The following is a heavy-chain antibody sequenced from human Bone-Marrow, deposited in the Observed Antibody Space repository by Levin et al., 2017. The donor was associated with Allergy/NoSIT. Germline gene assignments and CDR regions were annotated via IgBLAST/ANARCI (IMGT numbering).Heavy chain of an antibody. J-gene: IGHJ5*02. CDR3: ARRQTFKSIFGVVTRRQLIKHHNWFDP. D-gene: IGHD3-3*01. Sequence: SGPTLVKPTQTLTLTCTFSGFSLSTSGVGVGWIRQPPGKALEWLALIYWDDDKRYSPSLKSRLTITKDTSKNQVVLTMTNMDPVDTATYYCARRQTFKSIFGVVTRRQLIKHHNWFDPWGQGTLVTVSS. CDR2: IYWDDDK. CDR1: GFSLSTSGVG. V-gene: IGHV2-5*02.